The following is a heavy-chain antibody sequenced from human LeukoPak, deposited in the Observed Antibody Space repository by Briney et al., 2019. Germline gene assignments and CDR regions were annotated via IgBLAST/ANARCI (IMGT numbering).Heavy chain of an antibody. CDR3: ARGWDSSSYSGVWAWIDT. V-gene: IGHV1-18*01. D-gene: IGHD6-13*01. J-gene: IGHJ5*02. Sequence: ASVKVSCKASGYTFTGHGISWVRQAPGQGLEWMGWLSVYNGKTEYAERFQGRVTLTTDTFTTTAFMELRSLKSDDTAVYYCARGWDSSSYSGVWAWIDTWGQGTLVTVSS. CDR2: LSVYNGKT. CDR1: GYTFTGHG.